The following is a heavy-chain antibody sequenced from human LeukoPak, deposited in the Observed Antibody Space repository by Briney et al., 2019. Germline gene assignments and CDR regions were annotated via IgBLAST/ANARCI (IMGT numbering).Heavy chain of an antibody. D-gene: IGHD2-15*01. V-gene: IGHV3-21*01. J-gene: IGHJ5*02. Sequence: GGSLRLSCAASGFTFSSYSMNWVRQAPGKGLEWVSSISSSSSYIYYADSVKGRFTISRDNAKNSLYLQMNSLRAEDTAVYYCARFGYCSGGTCRRTWFDPWGQGTLVTVSS. CDR2: ISSSSSYI. CDR1: GFTFSSYS. CDR3: ARFGYCSGGTCRRTWFDP.